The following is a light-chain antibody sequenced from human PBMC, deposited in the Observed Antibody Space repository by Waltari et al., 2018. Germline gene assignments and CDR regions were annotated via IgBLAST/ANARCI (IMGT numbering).Light chain of an antibody. CDR2: DVS. Sequence: QSALTQPASVSGSPGQSITISCPGTSRDVGRYHYFPWYQQHPGKAPKLLIYDVSNRPSGVPSRFSGSKSGNTASLTISGLQAADEAHYYCNSYASNSNGLFGGGTKLTIL. J-gene: IGLJ2*01. CDR3: NSYASNSNGL. CDR1: SRDVGRYHY. V-gene: IGLV2-14*03.